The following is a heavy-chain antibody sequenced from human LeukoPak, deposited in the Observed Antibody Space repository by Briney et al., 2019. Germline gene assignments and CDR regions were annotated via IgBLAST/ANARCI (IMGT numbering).Heavy chain of an antibody. CDR1: GASMNKYY. V-gene: IGHV4-59*08. Sequence: SETLSLTCTVSGASMNKYYCSWIRQPPGKGLEWIGYIHYGGNTNYSPSLKSRLTISVDRSNNQFSLSLTSVTAADTAVYYCARRSDLWSGFRSDYYYMDVWGNGTTVIVSS. CDR3: ARRSDLWSGFRSDYYYMDV. D-gene: IGHD3-3*01. J-gene: IGHJ6*03. CDR2: IHYGGNT.